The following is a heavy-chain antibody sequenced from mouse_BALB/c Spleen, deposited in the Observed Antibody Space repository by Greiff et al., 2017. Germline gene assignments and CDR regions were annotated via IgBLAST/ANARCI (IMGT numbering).Heavy chain of an antibody. J-gene: IGHJ3*01. CDR1: GFTFSDYY. D-gene: IGHD2-2*01. CDR2: ISSGGSYT. CDR3: ASRYYGYDEVAY. Sequence: EVKLVESGGGLVKPGGSLKLSCAASGFTFSDYYMYWVRQTPDKRLEWVATISSGGSYTYYPDSVKGRFTISRDNAKNTLYLQMSSLKSEDTAMYYCASRYYGYDEVAYWGQGTLVTVSA. V-gene: IGHV5-6*03.